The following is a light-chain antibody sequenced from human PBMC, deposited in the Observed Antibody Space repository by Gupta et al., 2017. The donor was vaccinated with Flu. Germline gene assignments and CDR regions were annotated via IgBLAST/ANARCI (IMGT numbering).Light chain of an antibody. CDR2: GTT. Sequence: QSVLTQPPSVSAAPGQKVSISCTGTYSNIGADYDVRWYFQSPGTAPKFLIYGTTNRRAGGPDRFSGSKSGTSASVVITGVQVEDEGDYYCQSSYRGLNGNVLFGGGTKLTVL. J-gene: IGLJ2*01. CDR3: QSSYRGLNGNVL. V-gene: IGLV1-40*01. CDR1: YSNIGADYD.